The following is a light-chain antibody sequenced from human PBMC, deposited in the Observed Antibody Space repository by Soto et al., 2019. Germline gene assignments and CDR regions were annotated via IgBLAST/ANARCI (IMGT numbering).Light chain of an antibody. J-gene: IGKJ4*01. Sequence: DIQMTQSPSSLSASVGDRVTITCRASQSISSYLNWYQQKPGKAPKLLIYAASSLQSGVPSRFSGSGSGTDFTLTISSLQPEDFATYYCQQYNSYPFFGGGTKVEIK. CDR3: QQYNSYPF. CDR1: QSISSY. V-gene: IGKV1-39*01. CDR2: AAS.